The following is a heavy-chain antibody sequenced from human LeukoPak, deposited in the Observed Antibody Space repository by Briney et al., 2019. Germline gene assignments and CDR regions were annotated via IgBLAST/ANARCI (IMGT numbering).Heavy chain of an antibody. V-gene: IGHV1-2*06. CDR2: INPNSGGT. CDR3: ARLTPGGDGAY. J-gene: IGHJ4*02. D-gene: IGHD3-10*01. CDR1: GYTFTGYY. Sequence: GASVKVSCKASGYTFTGYYMHWVRQAPGQGLEWMGRINPNSGGTNYAQKFQGRVTMTRDTSISTAYMELSRLRSDDTAVCYCARLTPGGDGAYWGQGTLATVSS.